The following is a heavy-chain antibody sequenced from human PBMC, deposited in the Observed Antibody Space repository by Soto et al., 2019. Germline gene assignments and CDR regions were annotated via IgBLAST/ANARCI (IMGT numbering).Heavy chain of an antibody. V-gene: IGHV1-69*13. J-gene: IGHJ6*02. CDR2: IIPIFGTA. Sequence: SVKISCKASGGTFSSYAISWVRQAPGQGLEWMGGIIPIFGTANYAQKFQGRVTITADESTSTAYMELSSLRSEDTAVYYCARQIVVVPAARNYYYYYGMDVWGQGTTVTVSS. CDR1: GGTFSSYA. D-gene: IGHD2-2*01. CDR3: ARQIVVVPAARNYYYYYGMDV.